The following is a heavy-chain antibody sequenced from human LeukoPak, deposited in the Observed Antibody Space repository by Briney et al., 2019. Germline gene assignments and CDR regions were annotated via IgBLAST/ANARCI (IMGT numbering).Heavy chain of an antibody. CDR1: GGSISSYY. Sequence: PSETLSLTCTVSGGSISSYYWSWIRQPPGKGLEWIGYIYYTGSTNYNPSLKSRVTISVDTSKNQFSLKLSSVTAADTAVYSCARGGNWNFFDYWGQGTLVTVSS. CDR3: ARGGNWNFFDY. CDR2: IYYTGST. V-gene: IGHV4-59*08. D-gene: IGHD4-23*01. J-gene: IGHJ4*02.